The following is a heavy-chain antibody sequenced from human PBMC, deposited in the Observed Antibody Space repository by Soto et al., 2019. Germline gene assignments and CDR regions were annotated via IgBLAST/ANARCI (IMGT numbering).Heavy chain of an antibody. Sequence: GGSLRLSCAASGFTFSSYSMNWVRQAPGKGLEWVSSISSSSSYIYYADSVKGRFTISRDNAKNSLYLQMNSLRAEDTAVYYCAILMTTVTNHDAFDIWGQGTMVTVSS. D-gene: IGHD4-17*01. V-gene: IGHV3-21*01. CDR1: GFTFSSYS. CDR2: ISSSSSYI. J-gene: IGHJ3*02. CDR3: AILMTTVTNHDAFDI.